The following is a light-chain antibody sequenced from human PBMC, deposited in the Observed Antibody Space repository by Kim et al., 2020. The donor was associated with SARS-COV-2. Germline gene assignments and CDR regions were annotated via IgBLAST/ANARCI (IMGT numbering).Light chain of an antibody. CDR3: QTRDSNTPWV. CDR2: KDN. CDR1: KLGDKY. Sequence: VSPGKTATITCSGDKLGDKYVSWYKQKPGQSPILVMCKDNRRPSGIPERFSGSNSENTATLTISGTQAMDEADYYCQTRDSNTPWVFGGGTQLTVL. V-gene: IGLV3-1*01. J-gene: IGLJ3*02.